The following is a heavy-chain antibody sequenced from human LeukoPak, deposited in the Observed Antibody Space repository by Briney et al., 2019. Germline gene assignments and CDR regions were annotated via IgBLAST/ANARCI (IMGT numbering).Heavy chain of an antibody. V-gene: IGHV3-7*03. CDR2: INHNGNVN. Sequence: GGSLRLSCAASGFNFNYVWMNWARQAPGKGLEWVASINHNGNVNYYVDSVKGRFTISRDNAKNSLYLQMSNLRAEDTAVYFCARGGGLDVWGQGATVTVSS. J-gene: IGHJ6*02. CDR3: ARGGGLDV. D-gene: IGHD3-16*01. CDR1: GFNFNYVW.